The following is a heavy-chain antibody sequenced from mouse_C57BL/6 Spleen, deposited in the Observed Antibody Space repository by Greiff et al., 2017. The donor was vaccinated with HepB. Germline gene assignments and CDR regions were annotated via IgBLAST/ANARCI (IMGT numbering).Heavy chain of an antibody. CDR1: GYTFTSYW. Sequence: QVQLQQSGAELVKPGASVKLSCKASGYTFTSYWMQWVKQRPGQGLEWIGEIDPSDSYTNYNQKFKGKATLTVDTSSSTAYMQLSSLTSEDSAVYYCARSDYDYYYYAMDYWGQGTSVTVSS. J-gene: IGHJ4*01. D-gene: IGHD2-4*01. CDR3: ARSDYDYYYYAMDY. CDR2: IDPSDSYT. V-gene: IGHV1-50*01.